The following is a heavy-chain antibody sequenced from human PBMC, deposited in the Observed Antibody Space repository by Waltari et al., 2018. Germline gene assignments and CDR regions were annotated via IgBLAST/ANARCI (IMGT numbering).Heavy chain of an antibody. J-gene: IGHJ4*02. CDR1: GFTFSSYW. V-gene: IGHV3-7*01. CDR2: IKQDGSEK. D-gene: IGHD3-3*01. Sequence: EVQLVESGGGLVQPGGSLRLSCAASGFTFSSYWMSWVRQAPGKGLEWVANIKQDGSEKYYVDSGKGRFTIARDNAKNSLYLQMNSLRAEDTAVYYCARDSPPSLGDFWSGYLGYYFDYWGQGTLVTVSS. CDR3: ARDSPPSLGDFWSGYLGYYFDY.